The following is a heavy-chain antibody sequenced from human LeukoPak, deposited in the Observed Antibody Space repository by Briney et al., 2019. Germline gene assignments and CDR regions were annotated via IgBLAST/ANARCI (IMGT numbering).Heavy chain of an antibody. V-gene: IGHV4-59*12. CDR1: GGSISSYY. J-gene: IGHJ6*02. CDR2: IYYSGST. CDR3: ARDGSYYGMDV. D-gene: IGHD3-10*01. Sequence: SETLSLTCTVSGGSISSYYWSWIRQPPGKGLVWIGYIYYSGSTNYNPSLKSRVTISVDTSKNQFSLKLSSVTAADTAVYYCARDGSYYGMDVWGQGTTVTVSS.